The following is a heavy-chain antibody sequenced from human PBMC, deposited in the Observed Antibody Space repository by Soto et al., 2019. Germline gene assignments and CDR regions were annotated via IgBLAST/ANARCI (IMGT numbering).Heavy chain of an antibody. CDR2: INHSGST. J-gene: IGHJ4*02. CDR1: GGSFSGYY. Sequence: SETLSLTCAVYGGSFSGYYWSWIRQPPGKGLEWIGEINHSGSTNYNPSLKSRVTISVDTSKNQFSLKLSSETAADTAVYYCATRPDYYDSSGYYYFDYWGQGTLVTVSS. CDR3: ATRPDYYDSSGYYYFDY. D-gene: IGHD3-22*01. V-gene: IGHV4-34*01.